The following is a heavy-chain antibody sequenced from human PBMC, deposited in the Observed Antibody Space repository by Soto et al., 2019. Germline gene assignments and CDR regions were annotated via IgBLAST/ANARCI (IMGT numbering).Heavy chain of an antibody. J-gene: IGHJ6*02. CDR2: IYYSGST. CDR1: GGSISSYY. Sequence: SETLSLTCTVSGGSISSYYWSWIRQPPGKGLEWIGYIYYSGSTNYNPSLKSRVTISVDTSKNQFSLKLSSVTAADTAVYYCARDRGGITQIVDDGMDVWGQGTTVTVSS. CDR3: ARDRGGITQIVDDGMDV. V-gene: IGHV4-59*01. D-gene: IGHD3-22*01.